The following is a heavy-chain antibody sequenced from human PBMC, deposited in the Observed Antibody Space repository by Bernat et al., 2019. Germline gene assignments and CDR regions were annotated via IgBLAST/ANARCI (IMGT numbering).Heavy chain of an antibody. CDR3: ARGRDFHTLDP. V-gene: IGHV4-31*02. D-gene: IGHD3/OR15-3a*01. CDR2: IYYSGST. CDR1: GFTFSSYS. J-gene: IGHJ5*02. Sequence: VQLVESGGGLVKPGGSLRLSCAASGFTFSSYSMNWVRQHPGKGLEWIGYIYYSGSTYYNPSLKSRVTISVDTSKNQFSLKLSSVTAADTAVYYCARGRDFHTLDPWGQGTLVTVSS.